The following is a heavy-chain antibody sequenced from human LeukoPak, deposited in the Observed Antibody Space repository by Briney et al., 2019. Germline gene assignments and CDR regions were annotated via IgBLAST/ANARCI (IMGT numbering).Heavy chain of an antibody. CDR1: GYTFTGYW. CDR3: ARHAVYGDYAASRTFYFDY. Sequence: GESLKISCKGSGYTFTGYWIGWVRQMPGKGLEWMAFIYPGDSETRYSPSFHGHVTISVDKSINTAYLQWSSLKASDTAIYYCARHAVYGDYAASRTFYFDYWGQGTLVTVSS. D-gene: IGHD4-17*01. V-gene: IGHV5-51*01. J-gene: IGHJ4*02. CDR2: IYPGDSET.